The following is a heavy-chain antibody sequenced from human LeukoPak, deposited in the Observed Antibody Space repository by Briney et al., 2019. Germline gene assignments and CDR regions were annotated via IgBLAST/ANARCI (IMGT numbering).Heavy chain of an antibody. D-gene: IGHD1-26*01. Sequence: PGGSLRLSCAVSGFRFNSHHMHWVRQAPNKGLEWVAVAPHDRSSPSHAASVNGRFTISRDNSKDMLFLHMDSLRVDDTAIYYCARQSLGASGLDHWGQGVLVTVSS. CDR3: ARQSLGASGLDH. CDR2: APHDRSSP. CDR1: GFRFNSHH. J-gene: IGHJ4*02. V-gene: IGHV3-30*03.